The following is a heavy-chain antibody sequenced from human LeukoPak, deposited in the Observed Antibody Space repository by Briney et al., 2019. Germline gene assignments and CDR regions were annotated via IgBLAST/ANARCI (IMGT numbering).Heavy chain of an antibody. Sequence: GRSLRLSCAASGFTFNSYGMHWVRQAPGKGLEWVAFIRYDGSNKYYADSVKGRFTISRDNSKNTLYLQMNSLRAEDTAVYYCAKDFQPPLLGDIVVVPAAKEFDYWGQGTLVTVSS. CDR1: GFTFNSYG. CDR2: IRYDGSNK. D-gene: IGHD2-2*01. V-gene: IGHV3-30*02. J-gene: IGHJ4*02. CDR3: AKDFQPPLLGDIVVVPAAKEFDY.